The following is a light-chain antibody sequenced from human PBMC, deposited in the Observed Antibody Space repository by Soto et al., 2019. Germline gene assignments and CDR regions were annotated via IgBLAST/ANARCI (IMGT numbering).Light chain of an antibody. CDR2: DVS. Sequence: DLQMTQSPSSLSASIGDRVTITCQASQDIGNSLNWYQQKSGKAPNLLIYDVSRLGAGVPSRFSGSGSRTNFRLTISSLQREDSATYYCQQFGSVPLTFGGGTKVEIK. CDR3: QQFGSVPLT. CDR1: QDIGNS. J-gene: IGKJ4*01. V-gene: IGKV1-33*01.